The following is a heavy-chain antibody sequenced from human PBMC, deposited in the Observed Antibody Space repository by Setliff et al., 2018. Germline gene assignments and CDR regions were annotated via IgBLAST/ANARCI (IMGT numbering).Heavy chain of an antibody. Sequence: SETLSLTCAASGGTFSDYYWTWIRQPPGKGLEWIGEINHSGSTNYNPSLKSRLTISVDQSKNQFSLELRAVTAADTALYYCARENGYCSGGACYFMFDYWGQGTLVTV. CDR1: GGTFSDYY. CDR3: ARENGYCSGGACYFMFDY. V-gene: IGHV4-34*01. J-gene: IGHJ4*02. D-gene: IGHD2-15*01. CDR2: INHSGST.